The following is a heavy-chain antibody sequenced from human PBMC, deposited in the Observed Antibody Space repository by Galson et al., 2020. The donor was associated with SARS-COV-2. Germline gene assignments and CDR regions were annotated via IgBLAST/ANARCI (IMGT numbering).Heavy chain of an antibody. CDR1: GGSISSYF. D-gene: IGHD3-10*01. CDR2: IYYSGST. Sequence: SETLSLTCTASGGSISSYFWSWIRQPPGKGLEWIGYIYYSGSTNYNPSLKSRVTISVDTSKNQFSLKLSSVTAADTAVYYCARRGYYGSGSFFPQAFDIWGQGTMVTISS. CDR3: ARRGYYGSGSFFPQAFDI. J-gene: IGHJ3*02. V-gene: IGHV4-59*08.